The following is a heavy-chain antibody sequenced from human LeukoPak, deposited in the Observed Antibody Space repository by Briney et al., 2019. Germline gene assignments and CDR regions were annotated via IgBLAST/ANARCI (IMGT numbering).Heavy chain of an antibody. V-gene: IGHV4-34*01. CDR1: GGSFSGYY. CDR2: INHSGST. Sequence: TSETLSLTCAVYGGSFSGYYWSWIRQPPGEGLEWIGEINHSGSTNYNPSLKSRVTISVDTSKNQFSLKLSSVTAADTAVYYCARGPISDYWGQGTLVTVSS. J-gene: IGHJ4*02. CDR3: ARGPISDY. D-gene: IGHD2-21*01.